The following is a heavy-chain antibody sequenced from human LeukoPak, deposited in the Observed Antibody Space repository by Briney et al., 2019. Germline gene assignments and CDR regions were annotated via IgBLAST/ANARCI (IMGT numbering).Heavy chain of an antibody. CDR3: TRRNVATSDDY. J-gene: IGHJ4*02. CDR2: ITSTSNTI. D-gene: IGHD6-13*01. V-gene: IGHV3-48*01. CDR1: GFTFSSYA. Sequence: PGGSLRLSCATSGFTFSSYAMNWVRQAPGKGLEWISYITSTSNTIYYADSVKGRFTVSRDNAKDSLHLHMNSLRAEDTAVYYCTRRNVATSDDYWGQGTLVTVSS.